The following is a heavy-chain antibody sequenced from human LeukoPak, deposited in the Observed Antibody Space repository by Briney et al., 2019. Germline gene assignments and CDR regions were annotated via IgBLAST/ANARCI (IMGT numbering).Heavy chain of an antibody. CDR1: GGSISSYY. V-gene: IGHV4-4*09. D-gene: IGHD3-22*01. CDR2: IYTSGST. J-gene: IGHJ4*02. CDR3: AAGYSSYYFDY. Sequence: SETLSLTCTASGGSISSYYWSWIRQPPGKGLEWIGYIYTSGSTNYNPSLKSRVTISVDTSKNQFSLKLRSVTAADTAVYYCAAGYSSYYFDYWGQGTLVTVSS.